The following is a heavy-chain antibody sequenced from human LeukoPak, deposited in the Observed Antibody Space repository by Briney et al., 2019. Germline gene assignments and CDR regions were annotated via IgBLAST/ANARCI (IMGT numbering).Heavy chain of an antibody. CDR2: IKSKTDGGTT. CDR1: GFTFSNAW. V-gene: IGHV3-15*01. J-gene: IGHJ3*02. D-gene: IGHD3-10*01. Sequence: GGSLRLSCAASGFTFSNAWMSWVRQAPGKGLEWVGRIKSKTDGGTTDYAAPVKGRFTISRDDSKNTLYLQMNSLKTEDTAVYYCTSGTSSSITGAFDIWGQGTMVTVSS. CDR3: TSGTSSSITGAFDI.